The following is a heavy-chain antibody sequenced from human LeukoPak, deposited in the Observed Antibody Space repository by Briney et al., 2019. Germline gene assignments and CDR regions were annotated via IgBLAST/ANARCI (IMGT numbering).Heavy chain of an antibody. CDR3: ARSPLRYFDWLLSDFDY. CDR2: ISSSGSTI. Sequence: PGGSLRLSCAASGFTFSDYYMSWIRQAPGKGLEWVSYISSSGSTIYYADSVKGRFTISRDNAKNSLYLQMNSPRAEDTAVYYCARSPLRYFDWLLSDFDYWGQGTLVTVSS. D-gene: IGHD3-9*01. J-gene: IGHJ4*02. CDR1: GFTFSDYY. V-gene: IGHV3-11*01.